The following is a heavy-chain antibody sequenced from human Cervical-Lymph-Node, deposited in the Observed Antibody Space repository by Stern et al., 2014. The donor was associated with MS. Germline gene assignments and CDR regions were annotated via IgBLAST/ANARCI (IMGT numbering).Heavy chain of an antibody. V-gene: IGHV3-21*01. Sequence: EVQLVQSGGGLVKPGGSLRLSCAASGFTFSSYSINWVRQAPGKGLEWVSSISSSSSYIYYADSVKGRFTISRDNAKNSLYLQMNSLRAEDTAVYYCARLAADGYNQGDFDYWGQGTLVTVSS. J-gene: IGHJ4*02. D-gene: IGHD5-24*01. CDR3: ARLAADGYNQGDFDY. CDR1: GFTFSSYS. CDR2: ISSSSSYI.